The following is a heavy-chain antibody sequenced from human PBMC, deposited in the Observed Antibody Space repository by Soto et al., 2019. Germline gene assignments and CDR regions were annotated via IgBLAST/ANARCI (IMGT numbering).Heavy chain of an antibody. CDR3: SRITEATVTAFDY. CDR2: IYYSGST. CDR1: GGSISSGGYY. J-gene: IGHJ4*02. Sequence: QVQLQESGPGLVKPSQTLSLTCTVSGGSISSGGYYWSWIRQHPGKGLEWIGYIYYSGSTYSTPSLKSRVTISVDTSKNQFALKLSAVTAADTAVYYCSRITEATVTAFDYWGQGTLVTVSS. V-gene: IGHV4-31*03. D-gene: IGHD4-17*01.